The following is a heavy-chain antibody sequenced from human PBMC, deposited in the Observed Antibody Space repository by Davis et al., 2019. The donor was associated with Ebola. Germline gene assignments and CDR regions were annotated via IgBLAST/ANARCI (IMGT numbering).Heavy chain of an antibody. Sequence: PGGSLRLSCAASGFTFSSYEMNWVRQAPGKGLEWVSYISSSGSTIYYADSVKGRFTISRDNSKNTLYLQMNSLRAEDTAVYYCARDPGGATLSDGMDVWGQGTTVTVSS. CDR3: ARDPGGATLSDGMDV. CDR2: ISSSGSTI. V-gene: IGHV3-48*03. J-gene: IGHJ6*02. D-gene: IGHD1-26*01. CDR1: GFTFSSYE.